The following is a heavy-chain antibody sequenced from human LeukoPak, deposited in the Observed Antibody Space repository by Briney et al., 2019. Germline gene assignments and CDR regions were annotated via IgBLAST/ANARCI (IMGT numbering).Heavy chain of an antibody. CDR2: ISADGGST. V-gene: IGHV3-43*02. CDR1: GFNFDAYA. Sequence: GGSLRLSCAASGFNFDAYAMHWVRHAPGKGLQWLSLISADGGSTYYADSVKGRLTISRDNSRNSLYLQMNSLTTEDTAFYYCAKDKAGTIVWYGRWAIGLSDYGGQGTLLTVSS. CDR3: AKDKAGTIVWYGRWAIGLSDY. D-gene: IGHD6-13*01. J-gene: IGHJ4*02.